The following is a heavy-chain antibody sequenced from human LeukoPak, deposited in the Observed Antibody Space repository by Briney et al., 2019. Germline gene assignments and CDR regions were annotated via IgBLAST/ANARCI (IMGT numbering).Heavy chain of an antibody. CDR3: AKVGDGYNVRRFDY. J-gene: IGHJ4*02. V-gene: IGHV3-23*01. CDR1: GFTFSSYA. Sequence: PGGSLRLSCAASGFTFSSYAMSWVRQAPGKGLEWVSVISGSGGSTYYADSMKGRFTISRDNSKNTLYLQMNSLRAEDTAVYYCAKVGDGYNVRRFDYWGQGTLVTVSS. D-gene: IGHD5-24*01. CDR2: ISGSGGST.